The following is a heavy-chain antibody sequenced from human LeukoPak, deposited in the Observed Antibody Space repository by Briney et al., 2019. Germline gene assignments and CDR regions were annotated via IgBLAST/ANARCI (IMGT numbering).Heavy chain of an antibody. CDR3: AREVFCSGGTFYRSDN. J-gene: IGHJ4*02. CDR1: GATISSISYF. V-gene: IGHV4-39*02. Sequence: SETLSLTCTVSGATISSISYFWGWTRQPPGKGLEGIGSIYYSWSTYYNSSLKSRVTISVDTSKNQFSLRLNSVTAADTAVYYCAREVFCSGGTFYRSDNWGQGTLVTVSS. D-gene: IGHD2-15*01. CDR2: IYYSWST.